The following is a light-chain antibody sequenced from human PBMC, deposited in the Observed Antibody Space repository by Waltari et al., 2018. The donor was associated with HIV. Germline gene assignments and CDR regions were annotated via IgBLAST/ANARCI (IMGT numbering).Light chain of an antibody. CDR3: QSHDSSLSGYV. CDR2: GNS. CDR1: SSNIGAGYH. Sequence: QSVLTQPPSVSGAPGQRVTISCPGSSSNIGAGYHVHWYQQLPGTAPKLLIYGNSNRPSGVPDRFSGSKSGTSVSLAITGLQAEDEADYHCQSHDSSLSGYVFGTGTKVTVL. J-gene: IGLJ1*01. V-gene: IGLV1-40*01.